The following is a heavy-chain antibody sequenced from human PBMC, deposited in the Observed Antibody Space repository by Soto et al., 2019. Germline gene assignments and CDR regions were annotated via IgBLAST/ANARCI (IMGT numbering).Heavy chain of an antibody. CDR3: ARDRVSRSIWYVVGPDY. CDR2: ISYDGSNK. J-gene: IGHJ4*02. Sequence: QVQLVESGGGVVQPGTSLRLSCAASGFTFSSYVMQWVRQAPGKGLEWVAVISYDGSNKYHADSVKGRFTISRDNSKNPLYLRMNSLRVEDTAVYYCARDRVSRSIWYVVGPDYWGQGTLVTVSS. CDR1: GFTFSSYV. V-gene: IGHV3-30-3*01. D-gene: IGHD6-13*01.